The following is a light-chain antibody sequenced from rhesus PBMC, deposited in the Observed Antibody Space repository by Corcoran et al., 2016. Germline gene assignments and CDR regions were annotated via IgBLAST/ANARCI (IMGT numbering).Light chain of an antibody. Sequence: DIQMTQSPSSLSASVGDRVTITCRASQDSGTWLAWYQQKPGKAPKLLIYKASTLQIGVPSRFSGSGSGTEFTLPFRSLPPEDFATYYCQRHHTTPRTFGQGTKVEIK. CDR1: QDSGTW. CDR2: KAS. V-gene: IGKV1-21*01. CDR3: QRHHTTPRT. J-gene: IGKJ1*01.